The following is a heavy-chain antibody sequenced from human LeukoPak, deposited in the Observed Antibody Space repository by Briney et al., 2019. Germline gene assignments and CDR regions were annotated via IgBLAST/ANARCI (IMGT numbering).Heavy chain of an antibody. Sequence: PGGSLRLSCAASGFTFSNYGMHWVRQAPGKGLEWVAVISYDGGNKFYANSVKGRFTISRDNSKNTLFLQMNSLRPEDTAVCYCVRSGGIATRLIAAPFDYWGQGTLVTVSS. D-gene: IGHD6-6*01. CDR2: ISYDGGNK. CDR1: GFTFSNYG. V-gene: IGHV3-30*03. CDR3: VRSGGIATRLIAAPFDY. J-gene: IGHJ4*02.